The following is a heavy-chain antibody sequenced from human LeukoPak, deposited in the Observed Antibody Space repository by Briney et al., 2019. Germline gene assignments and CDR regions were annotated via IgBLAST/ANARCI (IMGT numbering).Heavy chain of an antibody. V-gene: IGHV3-9*03. CDR3: AKDYTSGWYGAFDI. D-gene: IGHD6-19*01. CDR1: EFTFDDYA. J-gene: IGHJ3*02. CDR2: ISWNNGTI. Sequence: GGSLRPSCAASEFTFDDYAMHWVRQAPGKGLEWVSGISWNNGTIGYADSVKGRFTISRDNARNSLYLQMNSLRAEDMAFYYCAKDYTSGWYGAFDIWGQGTMVTVSS.